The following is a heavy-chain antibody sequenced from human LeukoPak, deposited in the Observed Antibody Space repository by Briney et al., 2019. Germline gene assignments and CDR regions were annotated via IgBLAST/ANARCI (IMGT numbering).Heavy chain of an antibody. CDR3: AKERSDGYTHDAFDI. Sequence: GGSLRLSCAASGFTVSSYAMNWVRQAPGKGLEWVATISTSGGSTYYADFVKGRFTISRDNSKNTLYLQMNSLRAEDTAVYYCAKERSDGYTHDAFDIWGQGTMVTVSS. J-gene: IGHJ3*02. CDR2: ISTSGGST. V-gene: IGHV3-23*01. D-gene: IGHD5-24*01. CDR1: GFTVSSYA.